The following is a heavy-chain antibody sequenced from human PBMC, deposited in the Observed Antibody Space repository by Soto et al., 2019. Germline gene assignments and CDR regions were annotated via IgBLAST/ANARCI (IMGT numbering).Heavy chain of an antibody. Sequence: GESLKISCKGSGYSFTSYWIGWVRQMPGKGLEWMGIIYPGDSDTRYSPSFQGQVTISADKSISTAYLQWSSLKASDTAMYYCATTPLGNFWSAPFDYWGQGTLVTVSS. J-gene: IGHJ4*02. D-gene: IGHD3-3*01. CDR3: ATTPLGNFWSAPFDY. V-gene: IGHV5-51*01. CDR2: IYPGDSDT. CDR1: GYSFTSYW.